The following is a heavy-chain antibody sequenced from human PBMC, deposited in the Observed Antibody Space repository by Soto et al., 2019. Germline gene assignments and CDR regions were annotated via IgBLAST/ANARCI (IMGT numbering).Heavy chain of an antibody. J-gene: IGHJ4*02. V-gene: IGHV3-49*03. CDR3: TRGRYYPPYYFDY. CDR1: GFTFGDYA. CDR2: IRSKAYGGTT. Sequence: GGSLRLSCTASGFTFGDYAMCWLRQAPGKGLEWVGFIRSKAYGGTTDSAASVKGRFTISRDDSKSIAYLQMNSLKTEDTALYYCTRGRYYPPYYFDYWGQGTLVTVSS. D-gene: IGHD3-22*01.